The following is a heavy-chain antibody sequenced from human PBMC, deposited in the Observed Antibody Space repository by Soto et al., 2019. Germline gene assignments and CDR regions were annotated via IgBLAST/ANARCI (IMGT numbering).Heavy chain of an antibody. V-gene: IGHV4-30-2*01. CDR3: AKSSTLNGYSYGYFDY. J-gene: IGHJ4*02. CDR1: GGSISSGGYS. CDR2: IYHRGST. D-gene: IGHD5-18*01. Sequence: SETLSLTCAVSGGSISSGGYSWSWIRQPPGKGLEGIRYIYHRGSTYYNPSLKSRVTISVDRSKNQFSLKLSSVTAADTAVYYCAKSSTLNGYSYGYFDYWGQGTLVTVSS.